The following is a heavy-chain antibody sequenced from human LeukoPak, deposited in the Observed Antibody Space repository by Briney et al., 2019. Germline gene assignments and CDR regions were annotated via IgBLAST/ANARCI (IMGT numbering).Heavy chain of an antibody. CDR3: ARDQAFYFSYADY. V-gene: IGHV3-33*01. CDR2: IFYVGSTK. CDR1: GFTFNNYG. D-gene: IGHD2-2*01. Sequence: GKSLRLSCAASGFTFNNYGIHWVRQAPGKGLEWVAVIFYVGSTKHYADSVKGRFTISRDNSKNTVYLQMDSLRAEDTAVYYCARDQAFYFSYADYWGQGTLVSVSS. J-gene: IGHJ4*02.